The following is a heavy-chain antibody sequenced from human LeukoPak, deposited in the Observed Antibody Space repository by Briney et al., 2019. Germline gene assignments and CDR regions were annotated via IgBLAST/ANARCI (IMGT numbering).Heavy chain of an antibody. CDR1: SVSRYSIISSNYY. CDR3: AGLSDQYCSGGACYSYYYYIDV. V-gene: IGHV4-39*01. D-gene: IGHD2-15*01. Sequence: SETLSLTCAVSSVSRYSIISSNYYWGWIRQPPAKGLEWIGSIFHSRSAYYNPSLRSQITISIDTSKNWFSLKLSSATAADTAVYYCAGLSDQYCSGGACYSYYYYIDVWGRGTTVTVCS. J-gene: IGHJ6*03. CDR2: IFHSRSA.